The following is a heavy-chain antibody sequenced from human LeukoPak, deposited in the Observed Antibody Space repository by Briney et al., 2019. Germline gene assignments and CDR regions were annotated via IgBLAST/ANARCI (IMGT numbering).Heavy chain of an antibody. J-gene: IGHJ3*02. V-gene: IGHV7-4-1*02. CDR2: INTNTGNP. CDR1: GYTFTSYA. D-gene: IGHD3-3*01. Sequence: ASVKVSCKASGYTFTSYAMNWVRQAPGQGLEWMGWINTNTGNPTYAQGFTGRFVFSLDTSVSTAYLQISSLKAEDTAVYCCARDRSSFYDFWSGPSPHAFDIWGQGTMVTVSS. CDR3: ARDRSSFYDFWSGPSPHAFDI.